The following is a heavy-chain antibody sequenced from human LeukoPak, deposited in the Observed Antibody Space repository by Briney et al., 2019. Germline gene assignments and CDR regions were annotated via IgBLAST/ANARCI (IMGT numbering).Heavy chain of an antibody. Sequence: ASVKVSCKASGYTFTGYYIHWVRQAPGQGLEWMGWINPNNGGTNYAQKFQGRVTMTTDTSTSTAYMELRSLRSDDTAVYYCARTSHESVLYWSDPWGQGTLVNVSS. CDR3: ARTSHESVLYWSDP. CDR2: INPNNGGT. J-gene: IGHJ5*02. D-gene: IGHD3-16*01. CDR1: GYTFTGYY. V-gene: IGHV1-2*02.